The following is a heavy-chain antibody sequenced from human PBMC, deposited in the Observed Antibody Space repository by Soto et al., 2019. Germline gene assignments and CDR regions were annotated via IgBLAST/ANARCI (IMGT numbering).Heavy chain of an antibody. V-gene: IGHV4-30-2*01. CDR3: ARGYYSYRKYKGFDP. J-gene: IGHJ5*02. CDR1: GGSISDGGYS. Sequence: PSQTLSVTSAVAGGSISDGGYSWSWIRQQPGKGMEWIGYIYHSGSTYYNPSLKSRVTISVDRSKNQFSLKLSSVTAADTAVYYCARGYYSYRKYKGFDPWGQGTLVTVSP. CDR2: IYHSGST. D-gene: IGHD5-18*01.